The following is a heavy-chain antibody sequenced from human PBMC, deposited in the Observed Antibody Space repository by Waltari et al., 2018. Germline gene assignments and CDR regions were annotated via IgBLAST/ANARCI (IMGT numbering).Heavy chain of an antibody. D-gene: IGHD2-2*01. V-gene: IGHV3-30*02. CDR3: ASGGKIVVVPADY. CDR1: GSSFRSYG. J-gene: IGHJ4*02. CDR2: RRYDGSDK. Sequence: QAQLVESGGGVVHPGGSLRLSCTASGSSFRSYGMPWVRQTPGKGLEWVAFRRYDGSDKYYADSVKGRFTISRDTSKNTLYLQMNSLRSEDTAVYYCASGGKIVVVPADYWGQGTLVPVSS.